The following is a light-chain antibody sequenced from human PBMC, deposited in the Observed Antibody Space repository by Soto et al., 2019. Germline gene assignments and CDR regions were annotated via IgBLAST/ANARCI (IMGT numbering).Light chain of an antibody. Sequence: GERATLSFRASQVISTSLAWYQVKPGKAPKLLIYAASTLESGVPSRFSATVSGTEFSLTITSLQPEDFATYYCQQLFDSPITFGQGTRLEIK. CDR2: AAS. V-gene: IGKV1-9*01. CDR1: QVISTS. CDR3: QQLFDSPIT. J-gene: IGKJ5*01.